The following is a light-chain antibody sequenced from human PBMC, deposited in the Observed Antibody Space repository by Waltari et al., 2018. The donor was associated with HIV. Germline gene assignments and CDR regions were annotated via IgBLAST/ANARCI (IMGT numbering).Light chain of an antibody. V-gene: IGKV2-28*01. Sequence: DIVMTQSPLSLSVTAGEPASISCRSSQSLLHRNGYNYLDWYLQKPGQSPQLLTYLGSNRASGVTDRFSGSGSGTDFTLKISRVEAEDVGVYYCMQALQRITFGQGTRLEIK. J-gene: IGKJ5*01. CDR3: MQALQRIT. CDR1: QSLLHRNGYNY. CDR2: LGS.